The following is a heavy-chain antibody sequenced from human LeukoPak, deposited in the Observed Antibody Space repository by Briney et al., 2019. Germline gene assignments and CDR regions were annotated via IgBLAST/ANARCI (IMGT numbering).Heavy chain of an antibody. CDR3: ANTPWFGELSDY. V-gene: IGHV3-23*01. CDR2: ISGSGGST. CDR1: GFTFSSYA. D-gene: IGHD3-10*01. J-gene: IGHJ4*02. Sequence: GSLRLSCAASGFTFSSYAMSWVRQAPGKGLEWVSAISGSGGSTDYADSVKGRFTISRDNSKNTLYLQMNSLRAEDTAVYYCANTPWFGELSDYWGQGTLVTVSS.